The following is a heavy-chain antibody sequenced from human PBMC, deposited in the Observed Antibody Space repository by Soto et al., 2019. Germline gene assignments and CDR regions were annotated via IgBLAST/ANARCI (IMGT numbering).Heavy chain of an antibody. CDR2: VYYSGGA. CDR1: GVSIHNSHSF. D-gene: IGHD2-15*01. Sequence: QLQLHESGPGLVKPSETLSLTCAVSGVSIHNSHSFWAWIRQPPGKWLECIGSVYYSGGATHHPSLKRRVTISADAYKNQVSLRVNSVSAADTAVYYCERVVEGASRHPDFDSWGQGTMDTVFS. V-gene: IGHV4-39*01. CDR3: ERVVEGASRHPDFDS. J-gene: IGHJ5*01.